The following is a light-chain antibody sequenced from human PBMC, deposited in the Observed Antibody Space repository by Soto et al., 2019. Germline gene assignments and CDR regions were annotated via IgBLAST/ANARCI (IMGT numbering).Light chain of an antibody. Sequence: EIVMTQSPATLSVSPGERATLSCRASQSVSSNLAWYQQKPGQAPRLLIYGASTRATGIPARFSGSGSGTEFTLTISSLQSEDCAVYDCQQYNNWPRTFGKGTKLEIK. J-gene: IGKJ2*01. CDR3: QQYNNWPRT. V-gene: IGKV3-15*01. CDR1: QSVSSN. CDR2: GAS.